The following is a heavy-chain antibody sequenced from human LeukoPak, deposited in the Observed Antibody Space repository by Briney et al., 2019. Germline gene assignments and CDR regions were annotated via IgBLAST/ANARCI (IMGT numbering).Heavy chain of an antibody. V-gene: IGHV3-23*01. CDR3: AKYVAARLYYFDY. CDR2: ISGSGGST. J-gene: IGHJ4*02. D-gene: IGHD6-6*01. CDR1: GFTFSSYG. Sequence: GGSLRLSCAASGFTFSSYGMSWVRQAPGKGLEWVSAISGSGGSTYYADSVKGRFTISRDNSKNTLYLQMNSLRAEDTAVNYCAKYVAARLYYFDYWGQGTLVTVSS.